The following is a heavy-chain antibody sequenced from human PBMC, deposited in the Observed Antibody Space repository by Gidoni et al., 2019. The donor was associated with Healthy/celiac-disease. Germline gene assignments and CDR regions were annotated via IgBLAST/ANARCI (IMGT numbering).Heavy chain of an antibody. Sequence: QITLKESGPTLVKPTQTLTLTCTFSGFSLSTSGVGVGWIRQPPGKSLEWLALISWNGEKRDRPSLKRRLIIHTDPSKNQVVLTMTNMDPVDTATYYCAHRLGYDFDYWGQGTPVTVSS. D-gene: IGHD2-15*01. CDR2: ISWNGEK. V-gene: IGHV2-5*01. J-gene: IGHJ4*02. CDR3: AHRLGYDFDY. CDR1: GFSLSTSGVG.